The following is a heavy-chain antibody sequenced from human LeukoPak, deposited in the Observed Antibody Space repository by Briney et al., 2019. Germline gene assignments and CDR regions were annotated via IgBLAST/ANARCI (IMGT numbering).Heavy chain of an antibody. CDR1: GFTFSSYA. CDR3: ARDATLIPGTVYFDY. V-gene: IGHV3-23*01. D-gene: IGHD2-15*01. J-gene: IGHJ4*02. CDR2: ISGGGVTT. Sequence: GGSLRLSCTASGFTFSSYAMSWVRQAPGKGLEWVSAISGGGVTTYYADSVKGRFTISRDNAKNSLYLQMNSLRGEDTAIYYCARDATLIPGTVYFDYWGQGALATVSS.